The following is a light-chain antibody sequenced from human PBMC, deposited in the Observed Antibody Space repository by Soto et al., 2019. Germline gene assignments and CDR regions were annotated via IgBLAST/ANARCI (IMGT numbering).Light chain of an antibody. J-gene: IGLJ2*01. V-gene: IGLV1-51*01. CDR1: SSNVGNNF. CDR2: DSS. Sequence: QSVLTQPPSMSAAPGQRVTISCSGSSSNVGNNFVSWYQQFPGTAPKLLIFDSSQRPSGIPDRFFASKSGASATLSITGPQAGDEAVYYCATWDTKLSAVVFCGGTKLTVL. CDR3: ATWDTKLSAVV.